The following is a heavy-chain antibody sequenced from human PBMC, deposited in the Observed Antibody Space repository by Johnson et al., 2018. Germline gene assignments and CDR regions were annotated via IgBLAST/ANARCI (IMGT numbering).Heavy chain of an antibody. V-gene: IGHV3-30*04. J-gene: IGHJ3*02. Sequence: QVQLVESGGGVVKPGRSLRLSCAASGFTFSSYAMHWVRQAPGKGLEWVAVISYDGSNKYYADSVKGRFTISRDNSKNTLYLQMKSLRAADTAVYYCSRNGHDYGDYIDDFDIWGRGTMVTVAS. D-gene: IGHD4-17*01. CDR1: GFTFSSYA. CDR2: ISYDGSNK. CDR3: SRNGHDYGDYIDDFDI.